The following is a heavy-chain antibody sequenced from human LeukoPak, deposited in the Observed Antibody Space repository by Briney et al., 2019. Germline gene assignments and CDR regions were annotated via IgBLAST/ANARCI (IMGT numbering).Heavy chain of an antibody. CDR2: IYTSGST. CDR1: GGSISSYY. CDR3: ARSRRNMVRGTDWFDP. J-gene: IGHJ5*02. Sequence: PSETLSLTCTVSGGSISSYYWSWIRQPPGKGLEWIGYIYTSGSTNYNPSLKSRVTISVDTSKNQFSLKLSSVTAADTAVYYCARSRRNMVRGTDWFDPWGQGTLVTVSS. D-gene: IGHD3-10*01. V-gene: IGHV4-4*09.